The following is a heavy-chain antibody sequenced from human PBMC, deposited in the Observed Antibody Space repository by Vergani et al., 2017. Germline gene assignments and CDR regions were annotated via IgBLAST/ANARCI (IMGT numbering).Heavy chain of an antibody. D-gene: IGHD2-2*02. CDR2: ISDYNGDT. CDR1: TDTFASHT. CDR3: ARDLFRYCSSSSCYTPFEY. Sequence: QVHLLQSGAELRQPGASVKVSCKSTTDTFASHTVSWVRQAPGEGLQWMGLISDYNGDTNYAQNFQGRVTMTTDTSTSTAYMELRSLRSDDTAVYYCARDLFRYCSSSSCYTPFEYWGQGTLVTVSS. V-gene: IGHV1-18*01. J-gene: IGHJ4*02.